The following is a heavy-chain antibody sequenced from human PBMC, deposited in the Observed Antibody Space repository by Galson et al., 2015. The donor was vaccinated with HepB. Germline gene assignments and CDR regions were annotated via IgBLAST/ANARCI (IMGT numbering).Heavy chain of an antibody. CDR1: GFSFSDYY. CDR2: ISCDRDYT. V-gene: IGHV3-11*06. D-gene: IGHD3-22*01. Sequence: SLRLSCAASGFSFSDYYMTWFRQAPGKGLEWVSFISCDRDYTNYADSVKGRFTISRDNAKKSVYLQMNSLRAEDTAVYYCARDAISADYYLAYYFDHWCQGTVVTVSA. J-gene: IGHJ4*02. CDR3: ARDAISADYYLAYYFDH.